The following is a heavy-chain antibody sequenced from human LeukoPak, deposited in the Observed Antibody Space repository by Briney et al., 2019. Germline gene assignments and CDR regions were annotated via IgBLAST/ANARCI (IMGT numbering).Heavy chain of an antibody. V-gene: IGHV4-39*07. Sequence: PSETLSLTCTVSGGSISSSRYYWGWIRQPPGKGLEWIGSIYHSGSTNYNPSLKSRVTISVDKSKNQFSLKLSSVTAADTAVYYCARVLGYCSSTSCYFPHYYYYYGMDVWGQGTTVTVSS. CDR1: GGSISSSRYY. CDR2: IYHSGST. D-gene: IGHD2-2*03. J-gene: IGHJ6*02. CDR3: ARVLGYCSSTSCYFPHYYYYYGMDV.